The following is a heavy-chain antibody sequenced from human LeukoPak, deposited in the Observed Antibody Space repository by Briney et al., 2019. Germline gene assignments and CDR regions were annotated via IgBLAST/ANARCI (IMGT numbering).Heavy chain of an antibody. CDR3: ARDEGFGEFRGDYYYGMDV. D-gene: IGHD3-10*01. Sequence: ASVKVSCKVSGYTLTELSMHWVRQAPGKGLEWMGGFDPEDGETIYAQKFQGRVTMTTDTSTSTAYMELRSLRSDGTAVYYCARDEGFGEFRGDYYYGMDVWGQGTTVTVSS. V-gene: IGHV1-24*01. J-gene: IGHJ6*02. CDR1: GYTLTELS. CDR2: FDPEDGET.